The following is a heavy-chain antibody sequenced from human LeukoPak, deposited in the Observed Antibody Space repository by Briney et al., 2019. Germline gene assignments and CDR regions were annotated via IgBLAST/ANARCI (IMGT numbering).Heavy chain of an antibody. CDR2: ISAYNGNT. V-gene: IGHV1-18*01. J-gene: IGHJ4*02. CDR1: GYTFTSYG. D-gene: IGHD6-13*01. CDR3: ARELKTRVGVGGNSWYSGDY. Sequence: ASVKVSCKASGYTFTSYGISWVRQAPGQGLEWMGWISAYNGNTNYAQKLQGRVTMTTDTSTSTAYMELRSLRSDDTAVYYCARELKTRVGVGGNSWYSGDYWGQGTLVTVSS.